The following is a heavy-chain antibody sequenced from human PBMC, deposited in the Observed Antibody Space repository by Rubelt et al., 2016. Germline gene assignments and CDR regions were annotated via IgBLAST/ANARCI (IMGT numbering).Heavy chain of an antibody. CDR2: TSGDGKNK. D-gene: IGHD2-15*01. CDR3: ATETTPVY. Sequence: ASGFVFSSYAMSWVRQAPGKGLEWVSGTSGDGKNKYYADSVRGRFTISRDNSKNTLYLQMNTLRAEDTAVYYCATETTPVYWGQGTLVTVSS. CDR1: GFVFSSYA. V-gene: IGHV3-23*01. J-gene: IGHJ4*02.